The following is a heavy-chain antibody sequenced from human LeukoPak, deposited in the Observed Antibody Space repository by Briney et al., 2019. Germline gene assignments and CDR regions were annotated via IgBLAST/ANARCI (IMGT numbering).Heavy chain of an antibody. V-gene: IGHV4-61*02. D-gene: IGHD6-13*01. CDR3: ARIAMKQLVLFDYYYYMDV. CDR2: IYTSGST. CDR1: GGSFSSGSYY. J-gene: IGHJ6*03. Sequence: SQTLSLTCTVSGGSFSSGSYYWSWIRQPAGKGLEWIGRIYTSGSTNYNPSLKSRVTISVDTSKNQFSLKLSSVTAADTAVYYCARIAMKQLVLFDYYYYMDVWGKGTTVTVSS.